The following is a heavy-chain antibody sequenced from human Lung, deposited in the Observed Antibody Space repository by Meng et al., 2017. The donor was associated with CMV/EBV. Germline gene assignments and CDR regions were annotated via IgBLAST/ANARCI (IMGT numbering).Heavy chain of an antibody. D-gene: IGHD2-21*02. CDR3: ARVVTALWGYYFDY. CDR2: IYKSGTT. CDR1: VACFGSSDW. V-gene: IGHV4-4*01. J-gene: IGHJ4*02. Sequence: LVKPVGTLSTTCAVSVACFGSSDWRGWVRQPPGKGRWCIGEIYKSGTTNYNPALNRRGTISVDKSKNQFSLKLSSVTAADTAVYCGARVVTALWGYYFDYWGQGTLVTVSS.